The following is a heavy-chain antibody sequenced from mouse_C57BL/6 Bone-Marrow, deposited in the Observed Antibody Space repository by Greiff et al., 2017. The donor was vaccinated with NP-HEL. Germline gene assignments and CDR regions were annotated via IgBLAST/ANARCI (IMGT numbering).Heavy chain of an antibody. CDR3: AREEGIYYGNYEGFAY. J-gene: IGHJ3*01. V-gene: IGHV1-4*01. Sequence: QVQLQQSGAELARPGASVKMSCKASGYTFTSYTMHWVKQRPGQGLEWIGYINPSSGYTKYNQKFKDKATLTADKSSSTAYMQLSSLTSEDSAVYYCAREEGIYYGNYEGFAYWGQGTLVTVSA. CDR1: GYTFTSYT. CDR2: INPSSGYT. D-gene: IGHD2-1*01.